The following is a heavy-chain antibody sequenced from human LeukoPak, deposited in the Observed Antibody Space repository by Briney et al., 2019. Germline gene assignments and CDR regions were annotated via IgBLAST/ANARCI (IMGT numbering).Heavy chain of an antibody. D-gene: IGHD2-2*01. V-gene: IGHV3-30*02. CDR2: IRYDGSNK. Sequence: GGSLRLSCAASGFTFSSYGMHRVRQAPGKGLEWVAFIRYDGSNKYYADSVKGRFTISRDNSKNTLYLQMNSLRAEDMAVYYCGSIVVVPAARVADAFDIWGQGTMVTVSS. CDR1: GFTFSSYG. CDR3: GSIVVVPAARVADAFDI. J-gene: IGHJ3*02.